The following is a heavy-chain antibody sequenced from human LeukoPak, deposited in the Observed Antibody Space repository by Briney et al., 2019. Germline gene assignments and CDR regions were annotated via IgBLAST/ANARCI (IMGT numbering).Heavy chain of an antibody. CDR1: GFTFDDYA. CDR2: ISWNSGSI. J-gene: IGHJ4*02. CDR3: ARDSGSGSYFRYYFDY. Sequence: GRSLRLSCAASGFTFDDYAMHWVRQAPGKGLEWVSGISWNSGSIGYADSVKGRFTISRDNSKNTLYLQMNSLRAEDTAVYYCARDSGSGSYFRYYFDYWGQGTLVTVSS. V-gene: IGHV3-9*01. D-gene: IGHD3-10*01.